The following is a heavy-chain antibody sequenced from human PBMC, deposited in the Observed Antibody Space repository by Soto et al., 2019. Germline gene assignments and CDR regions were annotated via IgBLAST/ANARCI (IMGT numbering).Heavy chain of an antibody. J-gene: IGHJ5*02. Sequence: PSETLSLTCAVYGGSFSGYYWSWIRQPPGKGLEWIGEINHSGSTNYNPSLKSRVTISVDTSKNQFSLKLSSVTAADTAVYYCARAEGIAAAGTGNWFDPWGQGTLVTVSS. D-gene: IGHD6-13*01. V-gene: IGHV4-34*01. CDR1: GGSFSGYY. CDR3: ARAEGIAAAGTGNWFDP. CDR2: INHSGST.